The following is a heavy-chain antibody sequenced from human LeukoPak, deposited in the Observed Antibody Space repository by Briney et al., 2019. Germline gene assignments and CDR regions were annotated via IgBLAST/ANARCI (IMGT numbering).Heavy chain of an antibody. D-gene: IGHD6-6*01. J-gene: IGHJ4*02. CDR1: GFTFSDYY. CDR3: ARSATDSSSVDY. V-gene: IGHV3-11*04. CDR2: TTNTGSPR. Sequence: GGSLRLSCAASGFTFSDYYLSWIRQAPGQGLEWVSYTTNTGSPRYYADSVKGRFTISRDNAKNSLSLQMNSLSVEDTAVYYCARSATDSSSVDYWGQGTLVTVSS.